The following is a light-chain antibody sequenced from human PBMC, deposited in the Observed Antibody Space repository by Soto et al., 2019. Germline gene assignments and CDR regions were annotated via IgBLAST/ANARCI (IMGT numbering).Light chain of an antibody. V-gene: IGLV2-14*02. CDR2: EDT. J-gene: IGLJ1*01. CDR3: CSYTSSSTYV. Sequence: QSVLTQPASVSGSPGQSITISCTGTSSDVGGSKLVSWYHHHPGKAPKLIIYEDTKRPSGVSTRFSGSKSGNTASLTISGLQAEDEADYSCCSYTSSSTYVFGTGTKLTVL. CDR1: SSDVGGSKL.